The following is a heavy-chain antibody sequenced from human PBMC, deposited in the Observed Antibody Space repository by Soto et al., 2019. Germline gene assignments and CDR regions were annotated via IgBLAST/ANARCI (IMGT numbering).Heavy chain of an antibody. Sequence: SETLSLTCTVSGGSISSYYWSWIRQPPGKGLEWIGYIYYSGSTNYNPSLKSRVTISVDTSKNQFSLKLSSVTAADTAVYYCARDNRGGYGNFDYWAQGTQVTVSS. CDR1: GGSISSYY. J-gene: IGHJ4*02. V-gene: IGHV4-59*01. D-gene: IGHD5-12*01. CDR3: ARDNRGGYGNFDY. CDR2: IYYSGST.